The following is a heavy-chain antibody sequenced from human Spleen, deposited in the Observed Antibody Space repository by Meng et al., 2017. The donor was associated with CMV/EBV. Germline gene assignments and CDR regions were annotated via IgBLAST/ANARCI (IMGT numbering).Heavy chain of an antibody. J-gene: IGHJ5*02. CDR1: GDSVSSTSEA. V-gene: IGHV6-1*01. CDR3: ARAEAQNWFDP. Sequence: QIQLRQSRPGLVKPSQTLYLTCATAGDSVSSTSEAWNWIRTSPSRGLEWMGRTYYRSKWYNDYAVSVKSRIPINPDTSKNQFSLQLNSVTPEDTAVYYCARAEAQNWFDPWGQGTLVTVSS. CDR2: TYYRSKWYN.